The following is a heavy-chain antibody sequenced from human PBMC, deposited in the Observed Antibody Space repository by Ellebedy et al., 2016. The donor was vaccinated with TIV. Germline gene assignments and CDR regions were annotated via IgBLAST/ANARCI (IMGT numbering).Heavy chain of an antibody. V-gene: IGHV1-69*04. CDR3: ARDQGSYYDFWSGYSYGPIWY. CDR1: GGTFSSYA. J-gene: IGHJ4*02. Sequence: SVKVSXXASGGTFSSYAISWVRQAPGQGLEWMGRIIPILGIANYAQKFQGRVTITADESTSTAYMELSSLRSEDTAVYYCARDQGSYYDFWSGYSYGPIWYWGQGTLVTVSS. CDR2: IIPILGIA. D-gene: IGHD3-3*01.